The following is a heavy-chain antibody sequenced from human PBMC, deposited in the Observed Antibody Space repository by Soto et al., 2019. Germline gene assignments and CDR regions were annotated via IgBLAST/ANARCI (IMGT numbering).Heavy chain of an antibody. CDR3: ARDEHYYYGMDV. Sequence: EVQLVESGGGLVQPGGPLRLSCAASGFTFSSYWMTWVRQAPGQGLEWVANIKPDGGEKYYVHSVKGRFTISRDNAKNSLYLQMNSLIAEDTAVYYCARDEHYYYGMDVWGQGTTVTVSS. J-gene: IGHJ6*02. CDR2: IKPDGGEK. CDR1: GFTFSSYW. V-gene: IGHV3-7*04.